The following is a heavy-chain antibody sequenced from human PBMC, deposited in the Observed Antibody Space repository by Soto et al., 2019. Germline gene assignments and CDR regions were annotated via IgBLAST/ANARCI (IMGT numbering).Heavy chain of an antibody. CDR2: ISPYNGNT. V-gene: IGHV1-18*01. Sequence: ASVKVSCKASGYTFTSYVISWVRQAPGQGLEWLGRISPYNGNTNYAQRLQGRVTMTTDTSTSTAYMELRSLRSDDTAMYYCARGLFPFDYWGQGTLVTVS. J-gene: IGHJ4*02. CDR1: GYTFTSYV. D-gene: IGHD2-21*01. CDR3: ARGLFPFDY.